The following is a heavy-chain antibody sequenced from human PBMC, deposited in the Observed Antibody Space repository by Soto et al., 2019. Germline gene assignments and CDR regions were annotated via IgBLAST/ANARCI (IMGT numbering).Heavy chain of an antibody. V-gene: IGHV5-51*01. CDR3: ARIGGIVDTGTWIQ. D-gene: IGHD1-26*01. CDR2: IYPGDSDT. Sequence: PXDSLRVSCKSSDYRFSNYLGGLVLQRPGKGPEWMAVIYPGDSDTRENPSFQGQVTISADKSSNTVHLQWRSLKASDTAIYYCARIGGIVDTGTWIQWGQGTPVTVSS. CDR1: DYRFSNYL. J-gene: IGHJ4*02.